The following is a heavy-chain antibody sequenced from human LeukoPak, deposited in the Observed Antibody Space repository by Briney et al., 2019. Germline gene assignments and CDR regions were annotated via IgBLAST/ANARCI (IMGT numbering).Heavy chain of an antibody. V-gene: IGHV4-59*01. D-gene: IGHD3-3*01. J-gene: IGHJ4*02. CDR1: GGSISSYY. CDR3: ARLWYYDFWSGYYFDY. CDR2: IYYSWST. Sequence: SETLSLTCTVSGGSISSYYWSWIRQPPGKGLGGIGYIYYSWSTNYNPSLKSRVTISVDTSKNQFCLKLSSVTAADTAVYYCARLWYYDFWSGYYFDYWGQGTLVTVS.